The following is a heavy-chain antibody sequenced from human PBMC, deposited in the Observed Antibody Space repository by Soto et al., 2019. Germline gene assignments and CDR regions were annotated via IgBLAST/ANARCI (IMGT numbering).Heavy chain of an antibody. CDR3: ARVSGSYYYGMDV. CDR1: GDTISTGGYT. V-gene: IGHV4-30-2*01. Sequence: SETLSLTCDVSGDTISTGGYTWAWIRQPPGKALEWIGHTYHSGNPYYNPSLKSRVIISVDKSKNQFSLKLSSVTAADTAVYYCARVSGSYYYGMDVWGQGTTVTVSS. CDR2: TYHSGNP. J-gene: IGHJ6*02. D-gene: IGHD1-26*01.